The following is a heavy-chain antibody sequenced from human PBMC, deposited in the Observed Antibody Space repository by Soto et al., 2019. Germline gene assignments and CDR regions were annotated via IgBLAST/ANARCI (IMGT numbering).Heavy chain of an antibody. V-gene: IGHV1-18*01. CDR1: GYTFTSYG. D-gene: IGHD2-15*01. CDR3: ARVVGSSHYYYYMDV. J-gene: IGHJ6*03. Sequence: ASVKVSCKASGYTFTSYGISWVRRAPGQGLEWMGWISAYNGNTNYAQKLQGRVTMTTDTSTSTAYMELRSLRSDDTAVYYCARVVGSSHYYYYMDVWGKGTTVTVSS. CDR2: ISAYNGNT.